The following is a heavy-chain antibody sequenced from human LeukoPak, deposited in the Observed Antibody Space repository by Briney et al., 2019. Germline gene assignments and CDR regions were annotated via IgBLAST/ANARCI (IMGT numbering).Heavy chain of an antibody. CDR3: ARGPPYSSGWYEGAPFFDY. Sequence: ASETLSLTCTVSGGSISSYYWSWIRQPPGKGLEWIGYIYYSGSTNYNPSLKSRVTVSVDTSKNQFSLKLSSVTAADTAVYYCARGPPYSSGWYEGAPFFDYWGQGTLVTVPS. J-gene: IGHJ4*02. V-gene: IGHV4-59*01. CDR2: IYYSGST. D-gene: IGHD6-19*01. CDR1: GGSISSYY.